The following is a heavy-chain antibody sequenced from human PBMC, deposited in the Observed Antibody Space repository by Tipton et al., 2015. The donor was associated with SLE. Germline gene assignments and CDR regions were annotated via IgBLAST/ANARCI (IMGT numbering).Heavy chain of an antibody. Sequence: LRLSCAVYGGSFSGYYWSWIRQPPGKGLEWIGEINHSGSTNYNPSLKSRVTISVDTPKNQFSLKLSSVTAADTAVYYCARGGGSSTSRYFDLWGRGTLVTVSS. CDR1: GGSFSGYY. D-gene: IGHD2-2*01. CDR2: INHSGST. J-gene: IGHJ2*01. V-gene: IGHV4-34*01. CDR3: ARGGGSSTSRYFDL.